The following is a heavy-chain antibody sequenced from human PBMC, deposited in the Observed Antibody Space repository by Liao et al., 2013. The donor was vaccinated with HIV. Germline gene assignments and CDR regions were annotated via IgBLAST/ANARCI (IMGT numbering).Heavy chain of an antibody. D-gene: IGHD6-19*01. J-gene: IGHJ4*02. V-gene: IGHV4-34*01. Sequence: QVQLQQWGAGLLKPSETLSLTCAVYGGSFSGYYWSWIRQPPGKGLEWIGEINHSGSTNYNPSLKSRVTISVDTSKNQFSLKLSSVTAADTAVYFCARANQWLVPYFFDFWGPEPGHRLL. CDR3: ARANQWLVPYFFDF. CDR1: GGSFSGYY. CDR2: INHSGST.